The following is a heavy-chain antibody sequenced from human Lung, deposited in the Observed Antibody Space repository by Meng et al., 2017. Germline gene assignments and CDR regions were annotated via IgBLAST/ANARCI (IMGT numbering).Heavy chain of an antibody. D-gene: IGHD6-19*01. J-gene: IGHJ4*02. Sequence: QGQVAKVGPGLVKPSGAPSLTRVALGGSLSRIVWWGWGQQPPGKGLVWIGEILQGWDTNYNPSLKSRVTIAIDRSKNQFSLKLSSVTAADTAVYYCASWIYSCGWQWGQGTLVTVSS. CDR2: ILQGWDT. CDR3: ASWIYSCGWQ. CDR1: GGSLSRIVW. V-gene: IGHV4/OR15-8*02.